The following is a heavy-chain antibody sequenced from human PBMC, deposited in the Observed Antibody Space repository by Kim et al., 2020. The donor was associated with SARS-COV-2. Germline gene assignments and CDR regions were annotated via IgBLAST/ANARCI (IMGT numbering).Heavy chain of an antibody. J-gene: IGHJ4*02. V-gene: IGHV3-21*01. D-gene: IGHD5-12*01. CDR3: ARDNARWLQLIFDY. Sequence: ADSVKGRFTIARDNAKNSLYLQMNSLRAEDTAVYYCARDNARWLQLIFDYWGQGTLVTVSS.